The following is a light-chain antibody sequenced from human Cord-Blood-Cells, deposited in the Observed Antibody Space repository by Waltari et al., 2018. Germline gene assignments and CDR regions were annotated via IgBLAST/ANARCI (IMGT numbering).Light chain of an antibody. J-gene: IGLJ2*01. CDR2: KDS. V-gene: IGLV3-25*03. Sequence: SYELTQPPSVSVSPGQTARITCSGDALPKQYAYWYQQKPGQAPVLVIYKDSERHDGIPERVSGSSSGTTVTLTISGVQAEDEADYYCQSADSSGTYVVFGGGTKLTVL. CDR3: QSADSSGTYVV. CDR1: ALPKQY.